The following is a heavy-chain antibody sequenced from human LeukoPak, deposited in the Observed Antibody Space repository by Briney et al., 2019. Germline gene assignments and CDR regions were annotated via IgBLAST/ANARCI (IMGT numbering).Heavy chain of an antibody. CDR3: ATSSSGTTYYFDY. CDR1: GCSFTSYW. D-gene: IGHD6-13*01. CDR2: IYPGDSKT. J-gene: IGHJ4*02. V-gene: IGHV5-51*01. Sequence: GESLKISCKGSGCSFTSYWIGWVRQMPGKGLEWMGIIYPGDSKTKYSPSFQGQVTISADKSISTAYLQWSSLQASDSAMYYCATSSSGTTYYFDYWGQGTLVTVSS.